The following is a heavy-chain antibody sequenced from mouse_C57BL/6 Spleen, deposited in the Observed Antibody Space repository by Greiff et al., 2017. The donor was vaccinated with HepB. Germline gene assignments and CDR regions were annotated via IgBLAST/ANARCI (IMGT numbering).Heavy chain of an antibody. V-gene: IGHV5-16*01. CDR2: INYDGSST. J-gene: IGHJ4*01. Sequence: VQLKESEGGLVQPGSSMKLSCTASGFTFSDYYMAWVRQVPEKGLEWVANINYDGSSTYYLDSLKSRFIISRDNAKNILYLQMSSLKSEDTATYYCARADGYYVDYAMDYWGQGTSVTVSS. CDR1: GFTFSDYY. D-gene: IGHD2-3*01. CDR3: ARADGYYVDYAMDY.